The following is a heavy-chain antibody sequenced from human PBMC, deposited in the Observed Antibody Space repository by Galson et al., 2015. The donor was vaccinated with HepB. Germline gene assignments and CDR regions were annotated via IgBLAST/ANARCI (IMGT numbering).Heavy chain of an antibody. J-gene: IGHJ5*01. CDR1: GFAFDSHG. V-gene: IGHV3-23*01. CDR2: ISGNGDST. D-gene: IGHD5-18*01. Sequence: SLRLSCAASGFAFDSHGMSWVRQAPGRGLEWISGISGNGDSTFYADSVKGRFTVSRDNSNNMLYLQMNSLRAEDAGLYFCAKGYGLFDSWGQGILVTVSS. CDR3: AKGYGLFDS.